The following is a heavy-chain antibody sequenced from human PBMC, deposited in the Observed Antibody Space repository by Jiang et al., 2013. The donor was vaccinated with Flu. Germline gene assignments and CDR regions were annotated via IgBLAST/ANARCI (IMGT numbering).Heavy chain of an antibody. V-gene: IGHV4-31*02. CDR3: ARERIDDYGDWFDP. D-gene: IGHD4-17*01. J-gene: IGHJ5*02. Sequence: RQHPGKGLEWIGYIYYSGSTYYNPSLKSRVTISVDTSKNQFSLKLSSVTAADTAVYYCARERIDDYGDWFDPWGQGTLVTVSS. CDR2: IYYSGST.